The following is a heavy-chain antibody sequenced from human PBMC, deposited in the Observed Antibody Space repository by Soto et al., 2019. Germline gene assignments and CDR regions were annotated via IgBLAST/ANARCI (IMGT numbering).Heavy chain of an antibody. V-gene: IGHV6-1*01. CDR3: ATAGLELPYNWFDP. CDR1: GDSVSTNSAA. J-gene: IGHJ5*02. Sequence: SQTLSLTCALSGDSVSTNSAAWNWIRQSPSRGLEWLGRTYYRAKWYNNYAVSVKSRITINPDTSKNQFSVQLNSVTPEDTALYYCATAGLELPYNWFDPWGQGTLVTVSS. D-gene: IGHD1-7*01. CDR2: TYYRAKWYN.